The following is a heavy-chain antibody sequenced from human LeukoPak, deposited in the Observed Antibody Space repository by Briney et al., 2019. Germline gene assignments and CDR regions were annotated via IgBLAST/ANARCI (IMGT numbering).Heavy chain of an antibody. J-gene: IGHJ4*02. Sequence: AETLSLTCTLSSLSINIYYASWTRHPPEETREWIAYLYYRGGANYNPTLKDRVTISVDTSKDQFSLKLSSVTAADTAVYYCARGGSDGSGSHLPILDYWGQGTLVTVSS. CDR1: SLSINIYY. V-gene: IGHV4-59*01. CDR3: ARGGSDGSGSHLPILDY. CDR2: LYYRGGA. D-gene: IGHD3-10*01.